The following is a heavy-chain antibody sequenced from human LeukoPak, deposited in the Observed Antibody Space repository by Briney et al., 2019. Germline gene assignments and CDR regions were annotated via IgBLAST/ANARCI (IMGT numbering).Heavy chain of an antibody. V-gene: IGHV4-34*01. CDR2: ISHTGGT. CDR1: GGSFRGCY. D-gene: IGHD2-15*01. J-gene: IGHJ3*02. CDR3: AREVAALRSAFDI. Sequence: SETLSLTCAVYGGSFRGCYWSWIRQPPGKGLEWIGEISHTGGTNYNPSLKSRVTISVDTSKNQFSLKLSSVTVADTAVYYCAREVAALRSAFDIWGQGTMVTVSS.